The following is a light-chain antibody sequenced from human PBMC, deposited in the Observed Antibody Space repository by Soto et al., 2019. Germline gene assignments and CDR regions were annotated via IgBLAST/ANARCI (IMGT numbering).Light chain of an antibody. CDR2: GAS. J-gene: IGKJ3*01. V-gene: IGKV3-20*01. CDR3: QQYGSSPFT. Sequence: ESVLTQSPGTLSMSPGERATLSCRASQSVSRSYSAWYQQKHGQAPRLLIYGASRRATGIPDRFSGSGSGTDCPLTISRLEPEGVSVYSFQQYGSSPFTFGPGTKVDIK. CDR1: QSVSRSY.